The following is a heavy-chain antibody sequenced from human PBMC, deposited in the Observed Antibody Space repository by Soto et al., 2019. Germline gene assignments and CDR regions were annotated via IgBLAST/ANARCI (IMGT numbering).Heavy chain of an antibody. J-gene: IGHJ2*01. CDR3: ARGPRMYSSSWIWYFDL. D-gene: IGHD6-13*01. CDR1: GGSFSGYY. V-gene: IGHV4-34*01. Sequence: QVQLQQWGAGLLKPSETLSLTCAVYGGSFSGYYWSWIRQPPGKGLEWIGEINHSGSTNYNPSLKSRVTISVDTSKNQFSLKLSSVTAADTAVYYCARGPRMYSSSWIWYFDLWGRGTLVTVSS. CDR2: INHSGST.